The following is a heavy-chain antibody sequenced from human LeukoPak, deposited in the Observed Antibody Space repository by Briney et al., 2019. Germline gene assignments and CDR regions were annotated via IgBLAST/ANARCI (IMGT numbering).Heavy chain of an antibody. Sequence: ASVKVSCKASGYTFTDYYMHWVRQAPGQGLEWMGWINPNSGGTNYAQKFQGRVIMTRDTSIRTAYMELSRLRSDDTATYYCARDRTERDFDYWGQGTLVTVSS. CDR2: INPNSGGT. J-gene: IGHJ4*02. CDR3: ARDRTERDFDY. CDR1: GYTFTDYY. V-gene: IGHV1-2*02.